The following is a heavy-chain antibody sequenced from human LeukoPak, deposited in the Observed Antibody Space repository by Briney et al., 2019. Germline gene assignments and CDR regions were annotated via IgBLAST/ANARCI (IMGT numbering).Heavy chain of an antibody. CDR2: INAGSGDT. CDR1: GYTFTSHA. V-gene: IGHV1-3*01. D-gene: IGHD6-13*01. CDR3: ARTARKAAIVGDYFDY. Sequence: GASVKVSCKASGYTFTSHAVHWVRQAPGQGPEWMGWINAGSGDTKCSQNLEGRVTITRDTSASTAYMELTSLKSEDTAVYYCARTARKAAIVGDYFDYWGQGTLVTVSS. J-gene: IGHJ4*02.